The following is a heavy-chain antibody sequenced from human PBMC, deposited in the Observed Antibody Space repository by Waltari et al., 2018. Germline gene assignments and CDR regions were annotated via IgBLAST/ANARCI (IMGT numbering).Heavy chain of an antibody. CDR2: INHSGST. J-gene: IGHJ5*02. CDR3: ARVSFYCSSTSCYADWFDP. V-gene: IGHV4-34*01. D-gene: IGHD2-2*01. CDR1: GGSFSGYY. Sequence: QVQLQQWGAGLLKPSETLSLTCAVYGGSFSGYYWRWIRQPPGKGLEWIGEINHSGSTNYNPSLKSRVTISVDTSKNQFSLKLSSVTAADTAVYYCARVSFYCSSTSCYADWFDPWGQGTLVTVSS.